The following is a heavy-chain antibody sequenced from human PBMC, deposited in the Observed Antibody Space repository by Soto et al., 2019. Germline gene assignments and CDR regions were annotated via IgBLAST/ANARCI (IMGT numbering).Heavy chain of an antibody. D-gene: IGHD3-22*01. Sequence: QVQLQESGPGLMKPSGTLSLTCAVYGFSISSSHWWTWVPQPPVKGLQWIGEMHHSGSTNYNPSLMSRMTTAVDKAKNQFPLQLTAVTAADTAVYYCARGYYDRSVYDLEPWGQGILVTVSS. CDR3: ARGYYDRSVYDLEP. J-gene: IGHJ5*02. CDR2: MHHSGST. V-gene: IGHV4-4*02. CDR1: GFSISSSHW.